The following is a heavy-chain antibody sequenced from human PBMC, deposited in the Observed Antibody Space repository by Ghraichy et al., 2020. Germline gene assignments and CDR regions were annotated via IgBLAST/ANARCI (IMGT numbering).Heavy chain of an antibody. V-gene: IGHV3-7*03. CDR2: IKQDGSDT. J-gene: IGHJ3*02. CDR1: GFTFSSHY. D-gene: IGHD3-9*01. CDR3: ERESVLTGMGDDASDI. Sequence: GGSLRLSCAASGFTFSSHYMTWVRQAPGKGLEWVANIKQDGSDTFYLDSVRGRFTISRDNAKNSLYLQMNSLRADDTAVYYCERESVLTGMGDDASDIWGQGTMVTVSS.